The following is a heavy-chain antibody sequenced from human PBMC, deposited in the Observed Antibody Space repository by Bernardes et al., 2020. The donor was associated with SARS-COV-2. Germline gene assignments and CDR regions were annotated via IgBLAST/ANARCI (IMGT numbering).Heavy chain of an antibody. CDR1: GITFGENT. CDR2: IRITAYGGTT. J-gene: IGHJ4*02. CDR3: TLHLGELSLYPYYFDY. Sequence: SCSPSGITFGENTLSWVRQAPGKGLEWVGFIRITAYGGTTEYAASVKGRFTISRDDSKGIAYLQMNSLKTEDTAVYYCTLHLGELSLYPYYFDYWGQGNLVTVSP. V-gene: IGHV3-49*04. D-gene: IGHD3-16*02.